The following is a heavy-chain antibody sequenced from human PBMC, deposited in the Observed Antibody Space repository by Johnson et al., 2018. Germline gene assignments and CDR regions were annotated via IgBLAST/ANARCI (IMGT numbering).Heavy chain of an antibody. CDR1: GFTFSDYA. CDR3: ATANTHAFDM. J-gene: IGHJ3*02. V-gene: IGHV3-73*01. Sequence: VQLVQSGGGLVQPGGSLKLSCAASGFTFSDYAMHWVRQASGKGLEWVGRIRSKPNSYATAYAASVKGRFTISRADTKNTAYLQMNSLKTGDTGVYYCATANTHAFDMGGPGTMVTVSS. D-gene: IGHD5-18*01. CDR2: IRSKPNSYAT.